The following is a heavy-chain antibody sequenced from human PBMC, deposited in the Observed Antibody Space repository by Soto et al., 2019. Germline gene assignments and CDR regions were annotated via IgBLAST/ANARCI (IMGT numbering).Heavy chain of an antibody. J-gene: IGHJ4*02. D-gene: IGHD6-6*01. Sequence: EVQLVESGGGLVKPGGSLRLSCAASGFTFSSYSMNWVRQAPGKGLEWVSSISSSSSYIYYADSVKGRFTISRDNAKNSLYLQMNSRRAEDRAVYYCARIGLTSSIAARGHKKADYWGQGTLVTVSS. CDR1: GFTFSSYS. V-gene: IGHV3-21*01. CDR2: ISSSSSYI. CDR3: ARIGLTSSIAARGHKKADY.